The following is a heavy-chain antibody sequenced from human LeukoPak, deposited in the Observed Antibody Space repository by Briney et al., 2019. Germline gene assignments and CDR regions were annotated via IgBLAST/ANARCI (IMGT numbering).Heavy chain of an antibody. CDR1: GGSFSGYY. Sequence: SETLSLTCAVYGGSFSGYYWSWIRQPPGKGLEWIGEINHGGSTNYNPSLKSRVTFSVDTSKNQFSLKLSSVTAADTAVYYCARGSPPDYCSSTSCYDDYWGQGTLVTVSS. V-gene: IGHV4-34*01. CDR2: INHGGST. D-gene: IGHD2-2*01. J-gene: IGHJ4*02. CDR3: ARGSPPDYCSSTSCYDDY.